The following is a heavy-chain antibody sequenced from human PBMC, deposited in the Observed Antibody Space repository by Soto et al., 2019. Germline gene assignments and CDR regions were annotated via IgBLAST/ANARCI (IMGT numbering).Heavy chain of an antibody. J-gene: IGHJ5*02. D-gene: IGHD2-2*01. CDR3: ARVLLGYCSSTSCYGLDP. Sequence: PGGSLRLSCAASGFTVSSNYMSWVRQAPGKGLEWVSVIYSGGSTYYADSVKGRFTISRDNSKNTLYLQMNSLRAEDTAVYYCARVLLGYCSSTSCYGLDPWGQGTLVTVSS. V-gene: IGHV3-66*01. CDR1: GFTVSSNY. CDR2: IYSGGST.